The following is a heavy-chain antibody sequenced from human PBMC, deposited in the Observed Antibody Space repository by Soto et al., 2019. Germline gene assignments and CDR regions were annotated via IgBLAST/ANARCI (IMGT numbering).Heavy chain of an antibody. D-gene: IGHD6-6*01. J-gene: IGHJ6*02. Sequence: GESLKISCKGSGYSFTNYWIGWVRQMPGKGLGWMGIIYPGDSDTRYSPSFQGQVTISVDKSIRTAYLQWSSLKASDTAMYFCAVSAARPHYYFYGMDVWGQRTTVTVSS. V-gene: IGHV5-51*01. CDR1: GYSFTNYW. CDR3: AVSAARPHYYFYGMDV. CDR2: IYPGDSDT.